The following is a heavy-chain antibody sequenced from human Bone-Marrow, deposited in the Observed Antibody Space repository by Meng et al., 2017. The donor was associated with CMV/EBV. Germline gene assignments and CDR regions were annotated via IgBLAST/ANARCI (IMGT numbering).Heavy chain of an antibody. D-gene: IGHD3-10*01. CDR3: ANFMVRGVIPS. Sequence: EVQLVESGGXLVKPGXSLRLSCAASGFTFSSYSMNWVRQAPGKGLEWVSSISSSSSYIYYADSVKGRFTISRDNAKNSLYLQMNSLRAEDTAVYYCANFMVRGVIPSWGQGTLGTVSS. V-gene: IGHV3-21*01. CDR1: GFTFSSYS. CDR2: ISSSSSYI. J-gene: IGHJ5*02.